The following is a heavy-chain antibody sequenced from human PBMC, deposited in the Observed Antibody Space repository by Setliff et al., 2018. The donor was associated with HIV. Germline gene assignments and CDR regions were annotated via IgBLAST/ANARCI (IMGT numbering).Heavy chain of an antibody. CDR2: ISSSSSTK. CDR3: ARDVNRYTSGWQLDY. J-gene: IGHJ4*02. CDR1: GFTFSTFS. D-gene: IGHD6-19*01. V-gene: IGHV3-48*01. Sequence: GGSLRLSCAASGFTFSTFSMNWVRQAPGKGLEWVSYISSSSSTKYYADSVKGQFTISRDNANNSLYLQMNSLRAEDTAVYFCARDVNRYTSGWQLDYWGQGTLVTVSS.